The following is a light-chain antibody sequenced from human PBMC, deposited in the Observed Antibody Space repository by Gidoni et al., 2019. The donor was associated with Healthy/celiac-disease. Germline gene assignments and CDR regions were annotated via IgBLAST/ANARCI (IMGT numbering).Light chain of an antibody. J-gene: IGLJ3*02. CDR2: GIS. CDR1: SSNIGAGYD. V-gene: IGLV1-40*01. CDR3: QSYDSSLSGWV. Sequence: LTQPPSVSGAPGQRVTISCTGSSSNIGAGYDVHWYQQLPGTAPKLLIYGISNRPSGVPDRFSGSKSGTSASLAITGLQAEDEADYYCQSYDSSLSGWVFGGGTKLTVL.